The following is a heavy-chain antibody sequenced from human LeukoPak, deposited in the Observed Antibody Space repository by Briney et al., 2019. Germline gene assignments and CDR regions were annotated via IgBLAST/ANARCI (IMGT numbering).Heavy chain of an antibody. CDR2: IYSGGST. D-gene: IGHD6-19*01. CDR1: GFTVSSNY. Sequence: GGSLRLACAASGFTVSSNYMSWARQAPGKGLEWVSVIYSGGSTYYADSVKGRFTISRDNSNNTLYLQMNSLRAEDTAVYYCARVQWHFDYWGQGTLVTVSS. CDR3: ARVQWHFDY. J-gene: IGHJ4*02. V-gene: IGHV3-53*01.